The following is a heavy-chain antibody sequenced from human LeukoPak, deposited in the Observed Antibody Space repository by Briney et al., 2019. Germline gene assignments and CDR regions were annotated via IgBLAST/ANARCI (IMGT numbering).Heavy chain of an antibody. CDR2: INPNSGGT. CDR3: ARDVEVRFLEWLLFDY. D-gene: IGHD3-3*01. CDR1: GYTFTDYY. J-gene: IGHJ4*02. V-gene: IGHV1-2*02. Sequence: GASVKVSCKASGYTFTDYYMHWVRQAPGQGLEWMGWINPNSGGTNYAQKFQGRVTMTRDTSISTAYMELSRLRSDDTAVYYCARDVEVRFLEWLLFDYWGQGTLVTVSS.